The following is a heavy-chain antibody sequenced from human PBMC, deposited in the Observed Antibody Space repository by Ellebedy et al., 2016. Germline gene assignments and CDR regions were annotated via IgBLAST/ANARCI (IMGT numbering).Heavy chain of an antibody. D-gene: IGHD2-2*01. CDR3: ARVDCSSTSCYYYYGMDV. CDR2: IYYSGST. J-gene: IGHJ6*02. CDR1: GGSISSGGYY. Sequence: SETLSLTXTVSGGSISSGGYYWSWIRQHPGKGLEWIGYIYYSGSTYYNPSLKSRVTISVDTSKNQFSLKLSSVTAADTAVYYCARVDCSSTSCYYYYGMDVWGQGTTVTVSS. V-gene: IGHV4-31*03.